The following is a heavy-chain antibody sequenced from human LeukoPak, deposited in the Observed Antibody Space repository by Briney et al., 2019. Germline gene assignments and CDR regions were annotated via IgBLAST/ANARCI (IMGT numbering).Heavy chain of an antibody. D-gene: IGHD3-16*01. V-gene: IGHV3-23*01. Sequence: GGSLRLSCATSGFIYNNFAMSWVRQAPGKGLEWVSVIAASDEITSYADSVKGRFTISRDNSKNTLYLHMDSLRVEDTAVYYCAKGVTQIDPWGQGTLVTVSS. J-gene: IGHJ5*02. CDR2: IAASDEIT. CDR3: AKGVTQIDP. CDR1: GFIYNNFA.